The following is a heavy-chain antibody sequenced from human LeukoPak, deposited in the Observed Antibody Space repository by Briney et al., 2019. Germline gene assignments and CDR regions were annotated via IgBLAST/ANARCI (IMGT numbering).Heavy chain of an antibody. D-gene: IGHD3-3*01. CDR2: ISGSGGST. CDR3: AKGSDGFLEWLLPFDY. V-gene: IGHV3-23*01. CDR1: GFTFSSYA. J-gene: IGHJ4*02. Sequence: GGSLRLSCAASGFTFSSYAMSWVRQAPGKGLEWVSAISGSGGSTYYADSVKGQFTISRDNSKNTLYLQMNSLRAEDTAVYYCAKGSDGFLEWLLPFDYWGQGTLVTVSS.